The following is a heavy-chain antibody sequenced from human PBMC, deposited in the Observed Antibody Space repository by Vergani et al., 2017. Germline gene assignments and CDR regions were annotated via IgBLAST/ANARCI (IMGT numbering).Heavy chain of an antibody. V-gene: IGHV4-30-4*08. CDR3: GRVADFYGLGSRLLDL. J-gene: IGHJ5*02. CDR1: GVSISSADYY. Sequence: QVQLQESGPGLVKPSQTLSLTCTVSGVSISSADYYWSWIRQPPGKGLEWLGYIYYSGSTYSNPSLKSRVTISVNTSKNQFSLKLSSVTAADTAVYYCGRVADFYGLGSRLLDLWGQGILVTVSS. CDR2: IYYSGST. D-gene: IGHD3-10*01.